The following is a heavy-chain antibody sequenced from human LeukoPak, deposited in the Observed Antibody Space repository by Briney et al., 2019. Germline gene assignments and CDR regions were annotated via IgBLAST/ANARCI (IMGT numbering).Heavy chain of an antibody. V-gene: IGHV3-30*02. CDR3: ATAPRDGNYYFYGLDV. J-gene: IGHJ6*02. Sequence: GGSLRLSCAASGFTFSNFGMHWVRQAPGKGLEWVAFTRYDGRNKYHADSVKGRFTISRDNSRNTLDLQMSSLRVEDTAVYYCATAPRDGNYYFYGLDVWGQGTTVTVSS. D-gene: IGHD5-24*01. CDR1: GFTFSNFG. CDR2: TRYDGRNK.